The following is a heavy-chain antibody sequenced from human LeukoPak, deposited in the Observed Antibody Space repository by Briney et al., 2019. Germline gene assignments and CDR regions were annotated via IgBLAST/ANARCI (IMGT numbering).Heavy chain of an antibody. V-gene: IGHV3-33*01. CDR1: GFTFSSYG. J-gene: IGHJ4*02. Sequence: PGRSLRLSCAPSGFTFSSYGMQWVRQAPGKGLEWVAVIWFDGSKEYYADSVKGRFTISRDNSKNTLYLQMNSLRAEDTAVYYCARDPGNYGSGSPHFDYWGQGTLVTVSS. CDR3: ARDPGNYGSGSPHFDY. CDR2: IWFDGSKE. D-gene: IGHD3-10*01.